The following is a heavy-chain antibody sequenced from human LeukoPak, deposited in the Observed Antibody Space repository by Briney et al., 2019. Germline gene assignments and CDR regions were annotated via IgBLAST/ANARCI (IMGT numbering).Heavy chain of an antibody. J-gene: IGHJ6*02. CDR3: ARDVAPTCYDFWSGYSGDYGKDV. CDR1: GYTFTGYY. D-gene: IGHD3-3*01. Sequence: ASVKVSCKASGYTFTGYYMHWVRQAPGQGLEWMGWINPNSGGTNYAQKFQGWVTMTRDTSISTAYMELSRLRSDDTAVYYCARDVAPTCYDFWSGYSGDYGKDVWGQGTTVTVSS. CDR2: INPNSGGT. V-gene: IGHV1-2*04.